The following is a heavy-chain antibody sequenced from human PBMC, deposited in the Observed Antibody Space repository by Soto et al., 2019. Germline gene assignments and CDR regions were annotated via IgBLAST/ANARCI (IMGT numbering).Heavy chain of an antibody. J-gene: IGHJ4*02. D-gene: IGHD3-10*01. CDR1: GYSFTSAG. CDR2: TSTFNGEA. Sequence: QVQLVQSGAEVKKPGASVKVSCKASGYSFTSAGISWVRQAPGQGPEWMGWTSTFNGEAKYAQKPQGRVTMITDTATTTAYMELRSLTSDATAEYYCARDWDGSGSYFTDYWGQGTLVTVAS. CDR3: ARDWDGSGSYFTDY. V-gene: IGHV1-18*01.